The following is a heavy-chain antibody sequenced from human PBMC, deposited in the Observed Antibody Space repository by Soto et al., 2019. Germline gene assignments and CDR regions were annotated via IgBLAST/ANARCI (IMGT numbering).Heavy chain of an antibody. Sequence: GGSLRLSCAASGFTFSTYAMSWVRQAPGKGLEWVSTIDNSGGITYYADSVKGRFTISRDNSRNTLFLQMNSLRAEDTAVYYCARDYYKYYDSSGYYRSPAYWGQGTLVTVSS. CDR1: GFTFSTYA. J-gene: IGHJ4*02. CDR2: IDNSGGIT. CDR3: ARDYYKYYDSSGYYRSPAY. V-gene: IGHV3-23*01. D-gene: IGHD3-22*01.